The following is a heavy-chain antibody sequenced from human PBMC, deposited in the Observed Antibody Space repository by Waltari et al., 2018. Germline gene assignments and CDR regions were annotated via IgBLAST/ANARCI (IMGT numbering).Heavy chain of an antibody. CDR1: GGSISSSSYY. J-gene: IGHJ4*02. D-gene: IGHD5-18*01. Sequence: QLQLQESGPGLVKPSETLSLTCTVSGGSISSSSYYWGWIRQPPGQGLEWIGSIYYSERTYYNPSLKSRVTISVDTSKNQFSLKLSSVTAADTAVYYCASLPVRRIQLWASFDYWGQGTLVTVSS. CDR2: IYYSERT. V-gene: IGHV4-39*01. CDR3: ASLPVRRIQLWASFDY.